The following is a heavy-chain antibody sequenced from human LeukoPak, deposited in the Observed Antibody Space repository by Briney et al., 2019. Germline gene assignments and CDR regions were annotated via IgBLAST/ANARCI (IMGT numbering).Heavy chain of an antibody. Sequence: GGSLRLSCAASGFTVSSNYMSWVRQAPGKGLEWVSVIYSGGSTYYADSVKGRFTNSRDNSKNTLYLQMNSLRAEDTAVYYCAKDRGVIAAAGTIWGQGTLVTVSS. CDR2: IYSGGST. D-gene: IGHD6-13*01. V-gene: IGHV3-53*01. CDR1: GFTVSSNY. J-gene: IGHJ4*02. CDR3: AKDRGVIAAAGTI.